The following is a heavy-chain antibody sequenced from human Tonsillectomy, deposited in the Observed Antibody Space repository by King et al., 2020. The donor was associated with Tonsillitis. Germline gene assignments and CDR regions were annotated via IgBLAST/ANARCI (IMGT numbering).Heavy chain of an antibody. J-gene: IGHJ4*02. D-gene: IGHD5-12*01. CDR2: ISYDGSNK. CDR3: ARGSGGYIGRYFDY. Sequence: VQLVESGGGVVQPGRSLRLSCAASGFNFSSYAMHWVRQAPGKGLEWVAHISYDGSNKTYADSVRGRFTISRDNSKNTVYLQMNSLRGEDTTVYYCARGSGGYIGRYFDYWGQGTLVTVSS. CDR1: GFNFSSYA. V-gene: IGHV3-30-3*01.